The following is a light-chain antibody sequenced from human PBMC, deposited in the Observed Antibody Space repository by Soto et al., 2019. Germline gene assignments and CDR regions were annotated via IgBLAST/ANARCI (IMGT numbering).Light chain of an antibody. CDR3: QQYDSFPVT. J-gene: IGKJ1*01. CDR1: QDIDIY. CDR2: EVS. V-gene: IGKV1-13*02. Sequence: ATQMTQSPSSLSASVGYRVTITCRASQDIDIYLSWYQQKPGKVPKLLIYEVSALKRGVPPRFSGSGSGTEFTLTISSLQPEDFATYYCQQYDSFPVTFGRGTKVDIK.